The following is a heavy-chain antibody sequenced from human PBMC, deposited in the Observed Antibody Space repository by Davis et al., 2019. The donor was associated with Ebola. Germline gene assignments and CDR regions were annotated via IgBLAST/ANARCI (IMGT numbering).Heavy chain of an antibody. CDR3: ARGTYYYGSGSYWYFNYYFDY. D-gene: IGHD3-10*01. J-gene: IGHJ4*02. V-gene: IGHV4-59*01. CDR2: IYYSGST. CDR1: GGSISSYY. Sequence: PSETLSLTCTVSGGSISSYYWSWIRQPPGKGLEWIGYIYYSGSTNYNPSLKSRVTISVDTSKNQFSLKLSSVTAADTAVYYCARGTYYYGSGSYWYFNYYFDYWGQGTLVTVSS.